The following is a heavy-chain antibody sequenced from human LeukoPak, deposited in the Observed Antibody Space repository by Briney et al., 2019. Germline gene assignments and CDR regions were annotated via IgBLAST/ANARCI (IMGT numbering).Heavy chain of an antibody. V-gene: IGHV3-48*03. Sequence: GGSLRLSCAASGFTFSSYEMNWVRQAPGKGLEWVSYISSSGSTIYYADSVKGRFTISRDNAKNSRYLQMNSLRDEDTAVYYCARGEYGSGSYHIDYWGQGTLVTVSS. CDR1: GFTFSSYE. CDR3: ARGEYGSGSYHIDY. D-gene: IGHD3-10*01. J-gene: IGHJ4*02. CDR2: ISSSGSTI.